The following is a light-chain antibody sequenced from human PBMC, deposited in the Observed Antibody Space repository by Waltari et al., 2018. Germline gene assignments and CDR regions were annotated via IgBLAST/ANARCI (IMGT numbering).Light chain of an antibody. CDR1: QSVSSY. V-gene: IGKV3-11*01. Sequence: EIVLTQSPATLSLSPGERATLSCRASQSVSSYLAWYQQKPGQPPRLLIYHASTRATGIPARFSGRGSGTDFTLIITNVEPEYFAVYYCQQRSDWPPLTFGQGTRLEIK. CDR2: HAS. CDR3: QQRSDWPPLT. J-gene: IGKJ5*01.